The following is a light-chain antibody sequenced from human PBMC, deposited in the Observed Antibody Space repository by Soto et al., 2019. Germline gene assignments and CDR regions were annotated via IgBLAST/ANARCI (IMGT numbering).Light chain of an antibody. Sequence: VLTQSPGTLSLSPGERATISCRASQSISSSSLAWYQHKPGLAPRLLIYGASSRATGIPHRFSGSGSGTAFTLTISRLEPEDSGVYYYQRYGGSPPYTFGQGTRLEIK. CDR2: GAS. CDR1: QSISSSS. CDR3: QRYGGSPPYT. V-gene: IGKV3-20*01. J-gene: IGKJ2*01.